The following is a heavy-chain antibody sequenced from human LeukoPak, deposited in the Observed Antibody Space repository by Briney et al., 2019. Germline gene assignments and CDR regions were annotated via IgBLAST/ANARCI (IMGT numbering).Heavy chain of an antibody. CDR3: ARLYDYVWGSYRSDDYFDY. CDR2: IYYGGST. D-gene: IGHD3-16*02. CDR1: GGSITAYY. J-gene: IGHJ4*02. V-gene: IGHV4-59*08. Sequence: PSETLSLTCTVSGGSITAYYWNWIRQPPGKGLEWIGRIYYGGSTNYNPSLKSRVTISVDTSKNQFSLKLSSVTAADTAVYYCARLYDYVWGSYRSDDYFDYWGQGTLVTVSS.